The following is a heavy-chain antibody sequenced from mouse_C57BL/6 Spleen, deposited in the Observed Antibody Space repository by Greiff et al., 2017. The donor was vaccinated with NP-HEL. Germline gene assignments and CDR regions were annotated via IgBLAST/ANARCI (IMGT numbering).Heavy chain of an antibody. V-gene: IGHV1-61*01. CDR2: IYPSDSET. J-gene: IGHJ1*03. Sequence: QVQLQQPGAELVRPGSSVKLSCKASGYTFTSYWMDWVKQRPGQGLEWIGNIYPSDSETHYNQKFKDKATLTVDKSSSTAYMQLSSLTSEDSAVYYCARGLTGTWYFDVWGTGTTVTVSS. CDR3: ARGLTGTWYFDV. CDR1: GYTFTSYW. D-gene: IGHD4-1*01.